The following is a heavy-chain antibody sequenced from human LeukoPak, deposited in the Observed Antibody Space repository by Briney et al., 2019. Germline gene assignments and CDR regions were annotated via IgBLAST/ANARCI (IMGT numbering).Heavy chain of an antibody. J-gene: IGHJ4*02. V-gene: IGHV4-59*01. Sequence: ASETLSLTCTVSGGSISSYYWSWIRQPPGKGLEWIGYIYYSGSTNYNPSLKSRVTISVDTSKNQLSLKLSSVTAADTAVYYCASSSGRYYFDYWGQGTLVTVSS. CDR1: GGSISSYY. CDR3: ASSSGRYYFDY. CDR2: IYYSGST.